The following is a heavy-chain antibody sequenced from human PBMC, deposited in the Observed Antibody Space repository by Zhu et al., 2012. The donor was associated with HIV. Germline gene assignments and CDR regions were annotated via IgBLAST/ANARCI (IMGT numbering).Heavy chain of an antibody. CDR3: AKQFSSSWSNYFDY. CDR1: GFTFDDYA. CDR2: ISWDGGST. Sequence: EVQLVESGGVVVQPGGSLRLSCAASGFTFDDYAMHWVRQAPGKGLEWVSLISWDGGSTYYADSVKGRFTISRDNSKNSLYLRMNSLRAEDTALYYCAKQFSSSWSNYFDYWGQGTLVTVSS. V-gene: IGHV3-43D*04. D-gene: IGHD6-13*01. J-gene: IGHJ4*02.